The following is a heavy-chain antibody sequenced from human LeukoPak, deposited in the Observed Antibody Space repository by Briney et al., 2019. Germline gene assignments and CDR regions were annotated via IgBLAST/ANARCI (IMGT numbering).Heavy chain of an antibody. CDR2: IYYSGST. J-gene: IGHJ5*02. Sequence: SETLSLTCTASGGSISSSSYYWGWIRQPPGKGLEWIGSIYYSGSTYYNPSLKSRVTISVDTSKNQFSLKLSSVTAADTAVYYCARDEGQKQLGNWFDPWGQGTLVTVSS. D-gene: IGHD6-13*01. V-gene: IGHV4-39*07. CDR3: ARDEGQKQLGNWFDP. CDR1: GGSISSSSYY.